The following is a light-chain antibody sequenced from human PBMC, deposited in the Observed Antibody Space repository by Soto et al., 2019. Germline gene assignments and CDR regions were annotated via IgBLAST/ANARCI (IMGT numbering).Light chain of an antibody. CDR1: SSNIGGNS. CDR2: EVS. J-gene: IGLJ1*01. CDR3: ASFSNSTFV. Sequence: QSVLTQPPSVSAAPGQKVTISCSGSSSNIGGNSVSWYQQLPGTAPKLIIYEVSNRPSGVSLRFSGSKSANTASLTLSGLQADDEAEYYCASFSNSTFVFGSGTKVTVL. V-gene: IGLV2-14*01.